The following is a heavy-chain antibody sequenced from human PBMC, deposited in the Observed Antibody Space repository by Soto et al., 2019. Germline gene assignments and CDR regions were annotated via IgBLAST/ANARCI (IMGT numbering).Heavy chain of an antibody. CDR2: IYYSGST. J-gene: IGHJ5*02. CDR1: GGSISSYY. V-gene: IGHV4-59*01. Sequence: SETLSLTCTVSGGSISSYYWSWIRQPPGKGLEWIGYIYYSGSTNYNPSLKSRVTISVDTSKNQFSLKLSSVTAADTAVYYCARSGGEWKQINWFDPWGRGTLVTVSS. CDR3: ARSGGEWKQINWFDP. D-gene: IGHD5-18*01.